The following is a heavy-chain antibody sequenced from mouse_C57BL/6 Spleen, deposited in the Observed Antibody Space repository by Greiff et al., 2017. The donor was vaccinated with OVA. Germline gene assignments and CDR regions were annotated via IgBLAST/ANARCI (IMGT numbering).Heavy chain of an antibody. CDR1: GYTFTSYW. CDR3: ARTTTVVGRYFDV. Sequence: VQLQQPGTELVKPGASVKLSCKASGYTFTSYWMHWVKQRPGQGLKWIGNINPSNGGTNYNEKFKSKATLTVDKSSSPAYMQLSSLTAEDSAVYYCARTTTVVGRYFDVWGTGTTVTVSS. D-gene: IGHD1-1*01. CDR2: INPSNGGT. J-gene: IGHJ1*03. V-gene: IGHV1-53*01.